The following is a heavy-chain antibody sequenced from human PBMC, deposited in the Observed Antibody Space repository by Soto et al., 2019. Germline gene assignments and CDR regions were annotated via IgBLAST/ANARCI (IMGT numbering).Heavy chain of an antibody. V-gene: IGHV4-39*01. D-gene: IGHD2-15*01. CDR3: ANSRGKSPEDYMDV. Sequence: SETLPHTCTVSGGSSSSSSDYGGWIRKPPGKVLEWIGSIYYSGSTYYNPSLKSRVTISVDTSKNQCSLKLSSVTAADTAVYYCANSRGKSPEDYMDVWGKGTTVTVSS. CDR1: GGSSSSSSDY. CDR2: IYYSGST. J-gene: IGHJ6*03.